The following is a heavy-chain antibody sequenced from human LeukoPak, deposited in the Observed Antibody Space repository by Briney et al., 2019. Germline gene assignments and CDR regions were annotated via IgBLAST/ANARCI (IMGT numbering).Heavy chain of an antibody. CDR2: INHSGST. CDR3: ARVITGRGAFDI. J-gene: IGHJ3*02. V-gene: IGHV4-34*01. Sequence: SETLSLTCAVYGGSFSGYYWSWIRQPPGKGLEWIGEINHSGSTNYNPSLKSRVTISADTSRNQFSLKVTSVTAADTAVYYCARVITGRGAFDIWGQGTTVTVSS. D-gene: IGHD5-24*01. CDR1: GGSFSGYY.